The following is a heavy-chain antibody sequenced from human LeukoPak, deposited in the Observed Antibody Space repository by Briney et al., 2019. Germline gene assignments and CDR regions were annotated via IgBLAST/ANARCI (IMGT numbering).Heavy chain of an antibody. Sequence: SETLSLTCTVSGGSISSGGYYWSWIRQHPGKGLEWIGYIYYSGSTYYNPSLKSRVTISVDTSKNQFSLKLSSVTAADTAVYYCARGDYGELYYSDYWGQGTLVTVSS. CDR3: ARGDYGELYYSDY. D-gene: IGHD4-17*01. V-gene: IGHV4-31*03. J-gene: IGHJ4*02. CDR1: GGSISSGGYY. CDR2: IYYSGST.